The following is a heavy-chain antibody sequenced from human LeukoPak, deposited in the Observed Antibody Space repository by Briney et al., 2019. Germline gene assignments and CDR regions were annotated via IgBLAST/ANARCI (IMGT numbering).Heavy chain of an antibody. D-gene: IGHD5-18*01. CDR1: GYTFTGYY. CDR3: ARGLGTAMVNFDY. J-gene: IGHJ4*02. CDR2: INPNSGGT. V-gene: IGHV1-2*06. Sequence: ASVKVSCKPSGYTFTGYYMHWVRQAPGQGLEWMGRINPNSGGTNYPQKFQGRVTMTRDTSISTAYMELSRLRSDDTAVYYCARGLGTAMVNFDYWGQGTLVTVSS.